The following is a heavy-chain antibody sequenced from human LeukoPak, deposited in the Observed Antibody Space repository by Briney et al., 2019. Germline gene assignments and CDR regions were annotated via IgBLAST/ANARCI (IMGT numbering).Heavy chain of an antibody. D-gene: IGHD2-21*02. Sequence: SETLSLTCAVYGGSFSGYYWSWIRQPPGKGLEWIGEINHSGSTNYNPSLKSRVTISVDTSKNQFSLKLSSVTAADTAVYYCARGPGDTLTLDAFDIWGQGTMVTVSS. CDR2: INHSGST. CDR3: ARGPGDTLTLDAFDI. J-gene: IGHJ3*02. V-gene: IGHV4-34*01. CDR1: GGSFSGYY.